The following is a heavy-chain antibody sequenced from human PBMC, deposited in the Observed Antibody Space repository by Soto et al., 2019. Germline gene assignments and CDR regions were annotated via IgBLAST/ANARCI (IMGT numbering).Heavy chain of an antibody. D-gene: IGHD2-8*01. J-gene: IGHJ4*02. CDR3: TKGNFDY. CDR2: XYYSGSN. CDR1: CGSIISYY. V-gene: IGHV4-59*01. Sequence: XXTLSLTCTVSCGSIISYYWSWIRQPPGKGIXWIGYXYYSGSNHYNXXLKSRVTXXVDKSKNQFSLKLRSVTAADTAVYYCTKGNFDYWGQGTLVTVSS.